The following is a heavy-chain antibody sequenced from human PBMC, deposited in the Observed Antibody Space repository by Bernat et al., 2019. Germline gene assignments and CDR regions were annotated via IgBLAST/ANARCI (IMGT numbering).Heavy chain of an antibody. CDR2: IYYSGST. J-gene: IGHJ5*02. CDR1: GGSVSSGSYY. V-gene: IGHV4-61*01. D-gene: IGHD3-9*01. Sequence: QVQLQESGPGLVKPSETLSLTCTVSGGSVSSGSYYWSWIRQPPGKGLEWIGYIYYSGSTNYTPSLESRVTISVDTSKNQFSLKLSSVTAADTAVYYCARGSLLRYFDFPQLFLDPWGQGTLVTVSS. CDR3: ARGSLLRYFDFPQLFLDP.